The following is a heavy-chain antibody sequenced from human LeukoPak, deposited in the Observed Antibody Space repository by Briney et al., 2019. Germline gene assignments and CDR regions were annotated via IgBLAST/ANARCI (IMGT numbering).Heavy chain of an antibody. Sequence: GSLRLSCAASGFSFSSYGMHWVRQPPGKGLEWIGEIYHSGSTNRNPSLKSRVTISVDKTKNQFSLKLSSVTAADTAMYYCARGHNENNYKSTIDVWGQGTMVTVSS. CDR1: GFSFSSYG. J-gene: IGHJ3*01. CDR2: IYHSGST. CDR3: ARGHNENNYKSTIDV. V-gene: IGHV4-4*02. D-gene: IGHD1/OR15-1a*01.